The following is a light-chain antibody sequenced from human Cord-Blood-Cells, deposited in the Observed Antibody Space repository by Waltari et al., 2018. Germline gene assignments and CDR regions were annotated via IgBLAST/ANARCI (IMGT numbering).Light chain of an antibody. V-gene: IGKV3-11*01. Sequence: EIVLKQSPATLSLSPGERANLSCRASQSVSSYLAWYQQKPGQAPRLLIYDASNRATGIPARFSGSGSGTDFTLTISSLEPEDFAVYYCQQRSNWPITFGQGTRLEIK. J-gene: IGKJ5*01. CDR3: QQRSNWPIT. CDR1: QSVSSY. CDR2: DAS.